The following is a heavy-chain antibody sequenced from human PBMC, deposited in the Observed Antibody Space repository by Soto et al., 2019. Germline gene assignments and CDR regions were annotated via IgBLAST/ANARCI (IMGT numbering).Heavy chain of an antibody. CDR3: ARAVTILNYGMDV. CDR1: GGSLSSGGYY. D-gene: IGHD3-3*01. V-gene: IGHV4-31*11. CDR2: IYYSGST. Sequence: QVQLQESGPGLMKPSQTLSLTCAVSGGSLSSGGYYWNWIRQHPGKGLEWIGYIYYSGSTYYHPSLESRAPISVATSENQFSPRLTSVTAADTAVYYCARAVTILNYGMDVWGQGTTVTVSS. J-gene: IGHJ6*02.